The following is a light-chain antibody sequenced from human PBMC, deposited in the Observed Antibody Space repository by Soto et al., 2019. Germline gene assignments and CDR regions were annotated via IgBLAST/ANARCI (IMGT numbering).Light chain of an antibody. Sequence: QSALTQPASVSGSPGQSITISCAGTSSDVGHYNYVSWYQQHPGKAPKLLIYDVSNRPSGVSDRFSGSKSGNTASLTISGLQAEDESDYYCRSYTISNTYVFGTGTKVTVL. CDR2: DVS. CDR1: SSDVGHYNY. V-gene: IGLV2-14*01. CDR3: RSYTISNTYV. J-gene: IGLJ1*01.